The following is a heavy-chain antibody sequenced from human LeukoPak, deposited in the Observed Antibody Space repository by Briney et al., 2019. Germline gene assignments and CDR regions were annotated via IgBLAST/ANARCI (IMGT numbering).Heavy chain of an antibody. CDR2: IRQDGGDI. Sequence: GGSLRLSCTATGFIFSKYWMTWLRQAPGKGLEWVANIRQDGGDIHYVDSVKGRFTISRDNGKNSLYLQMNSLRAEDTAVYYCARDQDVVVLLGIIAYDAFDLWGQGTMVTVS. D-gene: IGHD2-15*01. CDR3: ARDQDVVVLLGIIAYDAFDL. J-gene: IGHJ3*01. CDR1: GFIFSKYW. V-gene: IGHV3-7*01.